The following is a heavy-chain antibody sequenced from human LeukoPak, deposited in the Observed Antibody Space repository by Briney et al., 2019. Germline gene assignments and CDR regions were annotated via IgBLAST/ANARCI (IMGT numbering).Heavy chain of an antibody. D-gene: IGHD3-22*01. J-gene: IGHJ4*02. CDR1: GFTFSSYS. Sequence: PGGSLRLSCAASGFTFSSYSMNWVRQAPGKGLEWVSSTSSSSSYIYYADSVKGRFTISRDNAKNSLYLQMNSLRAEDTAVYYCASWSSGYYELDYWGQGTLVTVSS. V-gene: IGHV3-21*01. CDR3: ASWSSGYYELDY. CDR2: TSSSSSYI.